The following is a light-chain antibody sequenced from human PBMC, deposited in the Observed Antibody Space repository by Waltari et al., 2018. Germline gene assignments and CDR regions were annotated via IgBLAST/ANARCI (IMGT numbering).Light chain of an antibody. CDR2: DVT. CDR3: CSYAGSYTFV. Sequence: QSALTQPRPVSGSPGQSVTISCTGTSSDVVGYNYVSWYQQHPGKAPKLMIYDVTKRPSGVPDRFSGSKSGNTASLTISGLQAEDEADYSCCSYAGSYTFVFGTGTKVTVL. V-gene: IGLV2-11*01. J-gene: IGLJ1*01. CDR1: SSDVVGYNY.